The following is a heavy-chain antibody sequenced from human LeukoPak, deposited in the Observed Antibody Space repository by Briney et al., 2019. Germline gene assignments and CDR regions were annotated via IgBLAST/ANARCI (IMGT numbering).Heavy chain of an antibody. CDR1: GFTFISYT. Sequence: GGSLRLSCEASGFTFISYTINWVRQAPGKGLEWVSGISGSGGATYYADSVRGRLTISRDNAKNTVYLQMNSLRAEDTAVYYCAKEGIAVTGRRLDYWGQGTLVTVSS. D-gene: IGHD6-19*01. V-gene: IGHV3-23*01. CDR3: AKEGIAVTGRRLDY. J-gene: IGHJ4*02. CDR2: ISGSGGAT.